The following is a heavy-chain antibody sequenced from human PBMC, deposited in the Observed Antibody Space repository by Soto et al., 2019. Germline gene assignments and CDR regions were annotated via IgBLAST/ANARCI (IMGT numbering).Heavy chain of an antibody. V-gene: IGHV5-51*03. CDR3: ARHGSHTADYYVDS. CDR1: GYSFISNW. Sequence: EVQLVQSTAEVGKPGESLKISCEASGYSFISNWIGWVRQMPGKGLEWVAIIYPADSDARYSPSFQGRVIISTDKSISTAYLQWRSLQASDTAIYYCARHGSHTADYYVDSWGQGTLVTVSS. D-gene: IGHD2-21*01. CDR2: IYPADSDA. J-gene: IGHJ4*02.